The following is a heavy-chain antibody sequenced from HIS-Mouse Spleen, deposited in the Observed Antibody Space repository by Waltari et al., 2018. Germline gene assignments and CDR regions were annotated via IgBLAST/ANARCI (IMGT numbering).Heavy chain of an antibody. Sequence: QLQLQESGPGLVKPSETLSLTCTVSGGSISSSSYYWGWIRQPPGKGLEWIGSIYYSGRTYYNPSLNSRVTISVDTSKNQFSLKLSSVTAADTAVYYCAREIPYSSSWYDWYFNLWGRCTLVTVSS. D-gene: IGHD6-13*01. V-gene: IGHV4-39*07. CDR2: IYYSGRT. CDR3: AREIPYSSSWYDWYFNL. J-gene: IGHJ2*01. CDR1: GGSISSSSYY.